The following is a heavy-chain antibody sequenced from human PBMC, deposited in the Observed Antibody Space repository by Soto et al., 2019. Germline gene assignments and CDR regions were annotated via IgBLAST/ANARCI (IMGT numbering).Heavy chain of an antibody. D-gene: IGHD3-16*01. Sequence: PSRTLSLTCAISGDSVSSHSAAWNWIRQSPSRGLEWLGRTFYRSKWYNDYAVSVKSRITINPDTSKNQFSLQLHSVTPDDTAVYYCARRGRGAGDAFDIWGQGTMVTVSS. J-gene: IGHJ3*02. CDR3: ARRGRGAGDAFDI. CDR2: TFYRSKWYN. CDR1: GDSVSSHSAA. V-gene: IGHV6-1*01.